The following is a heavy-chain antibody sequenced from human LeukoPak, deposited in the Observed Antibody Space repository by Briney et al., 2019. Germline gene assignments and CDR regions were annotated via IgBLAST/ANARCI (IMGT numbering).Heavy chain of an antibody. CDR1: GGSFSGYY. CDR2: INHSGST. V-gene: IGHV4-34*01. J-gene: IGHJ4*02. CDR3: ARGPTYYYDSSGYYPLDY. D-gene: IGHD3-22*01. Sequence: SETLSLTCAVYGGSFSGYYWSWIRQPPGKELEWIGEINHSGSTNYNPSLKSRVTISVDTSKNQFSLKLSSVTAADTAVYYCARGPTYYYDSSGYYPLDYWGQGTLVTVSS.